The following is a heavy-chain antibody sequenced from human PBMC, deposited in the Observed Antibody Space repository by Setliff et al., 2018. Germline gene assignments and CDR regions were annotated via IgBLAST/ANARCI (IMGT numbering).Heavy chain of an antibody. D-gene: IGHD1-20*01. CDR1: GYTFARYG. CDR2: IGPYNGNT. V-gene: IGHV1-18*01. J-gene: IGHJ6*02. Sequence: ASVKVSCKASGYTFARYGISWVRQAPGKGFEWMGWIGPYNGNTYYAQKFQGRVAITTDTSTSTAYMELRSLRSDDTAVYYCAKGGNITRETYYYYGMDVWGQGTTVTVSS. CDR3: AKGGNITRETYYYYGMDV.